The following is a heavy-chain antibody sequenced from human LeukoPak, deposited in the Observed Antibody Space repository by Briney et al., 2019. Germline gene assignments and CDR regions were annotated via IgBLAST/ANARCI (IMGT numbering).Heavy chain of an antibody. CDR3: ARPRTEYCSSTSCYHYFDY. CDR1: GYRFTSYW. J-gene: IGHJ4*02. D-gene: IGHD2-2*01. V-gene: IGHV5-51*01. CDR2: IYPGDSGT. Sequence: GESLKISCKGSGYRFTSYWIGWVRQMPGKGLEWMGIIYPGDSGTRYSPSFQGQVTISADKSISTAYLQWSSLKASDTAMYYCARPRTEYCSSTSCYHYFDYWGQGTLVTVSS.